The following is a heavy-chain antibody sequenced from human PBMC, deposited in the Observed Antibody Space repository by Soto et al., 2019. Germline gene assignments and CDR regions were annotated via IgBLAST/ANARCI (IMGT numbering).Heavy chain of an antibody. D-gene: IGHD2-8*01. CDR2: IIPISGTT. J-gene: IGHJ6*02. Sequence: SVKDSCKASGDVFRSYGINWVRQAPGQGLEWMGGIIPISGTTNYAQKFQGRVAITADESTDTVYMELSRLRSEDTAVYFCARVRCFNGLCHTADYGMDVWGQGTTVTVSS. CDR3: ARVRCFNGLCHTADYGMDV. CDR1: GDVFRSYG. V-gene: IGHV1-69*13.